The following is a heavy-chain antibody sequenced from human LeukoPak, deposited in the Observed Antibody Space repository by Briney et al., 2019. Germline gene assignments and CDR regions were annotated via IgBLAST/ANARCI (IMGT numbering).Heavy chain of an antibody. J-gene: IGHJ4*02. CDR2: IYYSGST. V-gene: IGHV4-59*01. Sequence: SETLSLTCTVSGGSISSYYWSWIRQPPGKGLEWIGYIYYSGSTNYNPSLKSRVTISVDTSKNQFSLKLSSVIAADTAVYYCARSWGSSSSIDYWGQGTLVTVSS. D-gene: IGHD6-6*01. CDR1: GGSISSYY. CDR3: ARSWGSSSSIDY.